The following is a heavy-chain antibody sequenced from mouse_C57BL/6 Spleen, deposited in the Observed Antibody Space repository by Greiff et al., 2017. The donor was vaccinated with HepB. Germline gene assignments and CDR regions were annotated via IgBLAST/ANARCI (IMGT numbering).Heavy chain of an antibody. V-gene: IGHV2-5*01. CDR1: GFSLTSYG. Sequence: QVQLQQSGPGLVQPSQSLSITCTVSGFSLTSYGVHWVRQSPGKGLEWLGVIWRGGSTDYNAAFMSRLSITKDNSKSQVFFKMNSLQADDTAIYYCAKNCPYGSSYVGYFDVWGTGTTVTVSS. CDR3: AKNCPYGSSYVGYFDV. CDR2: IWRGGST. J-gene: IGHJ1*03. D-gene: IGHD1-1*01.